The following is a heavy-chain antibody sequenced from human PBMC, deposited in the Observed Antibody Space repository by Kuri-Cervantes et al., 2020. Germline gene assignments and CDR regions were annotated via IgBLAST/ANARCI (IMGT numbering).Heavy chain of an antibody. V-gene: IGHV3-30-3*01. CDR1: GFTFSSHA. CDR3: ARDKGVAFDI. D-gene: IGHD3-3*01. J-gene: IGHJ3*02. Sequence: GGSLRLSCAASGFTFSSHAMHWVRQAPGKGLEWVAVISYDGSNKYYADSVKGRFTISRDNSKNTLYLQMNSLRAEDTSVYYCARDKGVAFDIWGQGTMVTVSS. CDR2: ISYDGSNK.